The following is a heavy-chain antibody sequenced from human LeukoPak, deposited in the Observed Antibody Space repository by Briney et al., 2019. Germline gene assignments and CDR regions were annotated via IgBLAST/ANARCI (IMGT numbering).Heavy chain of an antibody. CDR1: GFTLSTYA. D-gene: IGHD5-12*01. Sequence: PGGSLRLSCAASGFTLSTYAMSWVRQTPGKGLEWVAATSSSDAGTYHADSVRGRFTISRDNSKNTLYLQMNSLRAEDTAVYYCAKDQITGWWLHSFDYWGQGTLVTVSS. CDR2: TSSSDAGT. V-gene: IGHV3-23*01. J-gene: IGHJ4*02. CDR3: AKDQITGWWLHSFDY.